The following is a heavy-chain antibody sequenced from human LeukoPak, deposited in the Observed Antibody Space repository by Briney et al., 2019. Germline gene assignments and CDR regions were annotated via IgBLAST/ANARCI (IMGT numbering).Heavy chain of an antibody. Sequence: PGGSLRLSCAASGFTFSSYSMNWVRQAPGKGLEWASSISSSSYIYYADSVKGRFTISRDNAKNSLYLQMNSLRAEDTAVYYCARSRTTYYYDSSGYYSFDYWGQGTLVTVSS. D-gene: IGHD3-22*01. CDR2: ISSSSYI. CDR1: GFTFSSYS. V-gene: IGHV3-21*01. CDR3: ARSRTTYYYDSSGYYSFDY. J-gene: IGHJ4*02.